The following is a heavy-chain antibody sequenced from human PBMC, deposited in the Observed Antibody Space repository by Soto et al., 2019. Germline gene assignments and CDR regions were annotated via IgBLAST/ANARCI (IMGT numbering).Heavy chain of an antibody. V-gene: IGHV4-34*01. D-gene: IGHD2-2*03. CDR1: GGSFSGYY. CDR3: ARGWIMSIGPEF. J-gene: IGHJ4*02. Sequence: SETLSLTCAVYGGSFSGYYWSWIRQPPEKGLEWIGEINHSGRTNYNPSLKSRVTISVDTSKNQFSLKLTSVTAADTAVYYCARGWIMSIGPEFWGLGTLVTVSS. CDR2: INHSGRT.